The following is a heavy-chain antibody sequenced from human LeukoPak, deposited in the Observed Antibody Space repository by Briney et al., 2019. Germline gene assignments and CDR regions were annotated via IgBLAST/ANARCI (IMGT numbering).Heavy chain of an antibody. CDR3: ARDPFDYDSSGYYRINTNFDY. CDR2: ISSSSSYI. J-gene: IGHJ4*02. D-gene: IGHD3-22*01. CDR1: GFTFSSYS. V-gene: IGHV3-21*01. Sequence: GGSLRLSCAASGFTFSSYSMNWVRQAPGKGLEWVSSISSSSSYIYYADSVKGRFTISRDNAENSLYLQMNSLRAEDTAVYYCARDPFDYDSSGYYRINTNFDYWGQGTLVTVSS.